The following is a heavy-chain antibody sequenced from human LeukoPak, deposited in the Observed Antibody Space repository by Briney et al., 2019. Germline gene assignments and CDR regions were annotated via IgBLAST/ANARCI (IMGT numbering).Heavy chain of an antibody. CDR2: ISYDGSNK. CDR3: AKEGGIAVAVYYYYYGMDV. D-gene: IGHD6-19*01. V-gene: IGHV3-30*18. CDR1: GFTFSSYG. Sequence: GRSLRLSCAASGFTFSSYGMHWVRQAPGKGLEWVAVISYDGSNKYYADSVKGRFTISRDNSKNTLYLQMNSLRAEDTAVYYCAKEGGIAVAVYYYYYGMDVWGKGTTVTVSS. J-gene: IGHJ6*04.